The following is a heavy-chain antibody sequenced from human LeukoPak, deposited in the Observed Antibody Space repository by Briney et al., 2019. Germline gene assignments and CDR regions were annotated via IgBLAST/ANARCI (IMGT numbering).Heavy chain of an antibody. CDR2: ISSNGGNT. V-gene: IGHV3-64*01. CDR3: ARVRGYSYGYIDL. J-gene: IGHJ4*02. Sequence: GGSLRLSCTISGFTFSSYAMHWVRQAPGKGLEYVSAISSNGGNTYYANSVKGRFTISRDNSKNTLYLQMGSLRAEDMAVYYCARVRGYSYGYIDLWGQGTLVTVSS. D-gene: IGHD5-18*01. CDR1: GFTFSSYA.